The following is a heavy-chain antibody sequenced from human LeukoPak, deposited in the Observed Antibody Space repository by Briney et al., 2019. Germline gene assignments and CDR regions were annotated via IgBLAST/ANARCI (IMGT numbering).Heavy chain of an antibody. Sequence: SETLSLTCTVSGYSISSGYYWGWIRQPPGKGLEWIGTIYHSGNTYYNPSLASRVIILVDTSKNEFSLQLGSVTAADTAVYYCARADYYDSSARYYYYMDVWGKGTTVTVSS. CDR2: IYHSGNT. D-gene: IGHD3-22*01. CDR3: ARADYYDSSARYYYYMDV. J-gene: IGHJ6*03. V-gene: IGHV4-38-2*02. CDR1: GYSISSGYY.